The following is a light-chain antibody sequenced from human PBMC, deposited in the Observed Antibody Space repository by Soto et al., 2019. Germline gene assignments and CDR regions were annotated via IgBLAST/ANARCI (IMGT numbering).Light chain of an antibody. V-gene: IGKV3-20*01. J-gene: IGKJ1*01. Sequence: EIVLTQSPGTLSLSPGERATLSCRASQSVSSNYVAWYQQKPGQAPRLLVHGASTRVTGIPDRFTGSGSETDFTLTISRLEPEDVAVYFCQQYGSTPRTFGQWTKVEVK. CDR3: QQYGSTPRT. CDR1: QSVSSNY. CDR2: GAS.